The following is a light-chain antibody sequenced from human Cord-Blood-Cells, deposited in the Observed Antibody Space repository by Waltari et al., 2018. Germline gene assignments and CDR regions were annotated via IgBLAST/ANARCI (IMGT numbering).Light chain of an antibody. J-gene: IGLJ2*01. CDR3: ISYTSSSTLVV. V-gene: IGLV2-14*01. Sequence: QSALTQPASVSGSPGQSITISCTGTSSDVGGYNYVSWYQQHPGKAPKLMIYDVSSRPSGVCNRFSGSKSGDTASLTISALQAEDEADYYCISYTSSSTLVVVGGGTKLTVL. CDR1: SSDVGGYNY. CDR2: DVS.